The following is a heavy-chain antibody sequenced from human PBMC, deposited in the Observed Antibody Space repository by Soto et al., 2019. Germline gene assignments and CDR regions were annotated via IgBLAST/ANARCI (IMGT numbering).Heavy chain of an antibody. Sequence: TLSLTCTVSVGSISSGGYYWSWIRQHPGKGLEWIGYIYYSGSTYYNPSLKSRVTISVDTSKNQFSLKLSSVTAADTAVYYCARVRFLEWSVGGMDVWGQGTTVTVSS. J-gene: IGHJ6*02. CDR1: VGSISSGGYY. D-gene: IGHD3-3*01. V-gene: IGHV4-31*02. CDR3: ARVRFLEWSVGGMDV. CDR2: IYYSGST.